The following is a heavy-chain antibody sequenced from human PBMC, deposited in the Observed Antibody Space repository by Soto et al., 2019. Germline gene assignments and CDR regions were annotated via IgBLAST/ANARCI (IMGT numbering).Heavy chain of an antibody. CDR2: ISAYNGNT. J-gene: IGHJ5*02. Sequence: GASVKVSCKASGYTFTSYGISWVRQAPGQGLEWMGWISAYNGNTNYAQKLQGRVTMTTDTSTSTAYLELRSLRSDDTAVYYCASSELDMVRGVISYWFDPWGQGTLVTVSS. CDR3: ASSELDMVRGVISYWFDP. V-gene: IGHV1-18*01. D-gene: IGHD3-10*01. CDR1: GYTFTSYG.